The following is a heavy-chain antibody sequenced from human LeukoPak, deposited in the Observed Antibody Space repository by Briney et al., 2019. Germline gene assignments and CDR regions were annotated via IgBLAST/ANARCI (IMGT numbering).Heavy chain of an antibody. CDR3: ALGTQLVREYYYYYGMDV. Sequence: SETLSLTCAVYGGSFSGYYWSWIRQPPVKGVEWIGEINHSGSTHYNPSLKSRVTISVDTSKNQFSLKLSSVTAADTAVYYCALGTQLVREYYYYYGMDVWGQGTTVTVSS. D-gene: IGHD6-13*01. V-gene: IGHV4-34*01. J-gene: IGHJ6*02. CDR1: GGSFSGYY. CDR2: INHSGST.